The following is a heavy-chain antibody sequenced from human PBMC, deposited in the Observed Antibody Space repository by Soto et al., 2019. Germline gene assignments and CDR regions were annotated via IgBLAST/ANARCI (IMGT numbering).Heavy chain of an antibody. CDR3: ARGTGTTSLFLDS. V-gene: IGHV3-48*03. J-gene: IGHJ4*02. CDR2: ISTTGSIT. D-gene: IGHD1-7*01. CDR1: GFTFSNSE. Sequence: EVQLMESGGGLVEPGGSLRLSCATSGFTFSNSEMNWVRQAPGKGLEWVSYISTTGSITYYADSVRGRFTVSRDSAKNSLFLRMNSLRVEDTATYYCARGTGTTSLFLDSWGQGTLVTVSS.